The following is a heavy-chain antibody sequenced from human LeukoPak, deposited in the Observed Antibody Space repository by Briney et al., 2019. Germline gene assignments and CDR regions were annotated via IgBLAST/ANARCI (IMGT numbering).Heavy chain of an antibody. CDR1: GGSISSHY. V-gene: IGHV4-4*07. CDR3: ARYSYGDYVGWFDP. CDR2: IYSSGST. D-gene: IGHD4-17*01. J-gene: IGHJ5*02. Sequence: SETLSLTCTVSGGSISSHYWSWIRQPAGKGLEWIGRIYSSGSTNHNPSLKSRVTMSVDTSKNQFSLKLSSVTAADTAVYYCARYSYGDYVGWFDPWGQGTLVTVSS.